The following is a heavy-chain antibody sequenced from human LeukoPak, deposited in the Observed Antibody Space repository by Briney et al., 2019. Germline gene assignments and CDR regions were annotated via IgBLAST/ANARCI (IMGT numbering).Heavy chain of an antibody. CDR3: ARVGITFGGGDY. CDR2: INPNSGGT. V-gene: IGHV1-2*02. D-gene: IGHD3-16*01. CDR1: GYTFTGYY. Sequence: ASVKVSCKASGYTFTGYYMHWVRQAPRQGLEWMGWINPNSGGTNYAQKFQGRVTMTRDTSISTAYMELSRLRSDDTAVYYCARVGITFGGGDYWGQGTLVTVSS. J-gene: IGHJ4*02.